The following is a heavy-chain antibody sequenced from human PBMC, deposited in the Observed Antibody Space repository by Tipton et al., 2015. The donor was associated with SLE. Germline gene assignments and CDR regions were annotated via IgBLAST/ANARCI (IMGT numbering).Heavy chain of an antibody. Sequence: GSLRLSCAASGFTFSSYWMHWVRQAPGKGLVWVSRVSNEGSSTNYADSVKGRFTISRDNAKNTLYLQMNSLRGEDTAVYYCATTTTMTNYIDYWGQGTLVTVSS. CDR1: GFTFSSYW. D-gene: IGHD4-17*01. J-gene: IGHJ4*02. CDR2: VSNEGSST. CDR3: ATTTTMTNYIDY. V-gene: IGHV3-74*01.